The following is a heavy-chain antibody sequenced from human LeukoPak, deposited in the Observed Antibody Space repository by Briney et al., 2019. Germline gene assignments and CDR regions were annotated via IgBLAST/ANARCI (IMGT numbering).Heavy chain of an antibody. J-gene: IGHJ4*02. V-gene: IGHV3-9*03. Sequence: GGSLRLSCAASGFTFDDYAMHWVRQAPGKGLEWVSGISWNSGSIGYADSVKGRFTISRDNAKNSLYLQMNSLRAEDMALYYCAKDYGIAAAGWFDYWGQGTLVTVSS. CDR1: GFTFDDYA. CDR2: ISWNSGSI. D-gene: IGHD6-13*01. CDR3: AKDYGIAAAGWFDY.